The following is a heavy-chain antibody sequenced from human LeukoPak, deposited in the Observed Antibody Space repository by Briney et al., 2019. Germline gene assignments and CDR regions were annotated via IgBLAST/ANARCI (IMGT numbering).Heavy chain of an antibody. J-gene: IGHJ4*02. CDR1: GFTFSRYW. D-gene: IGHD5-12*01. CDR2: ISGSGGST. V-gene: IGHV3-23*01. Sequence: GGSLRLSCAASGFTFSRYWIHWVRQAPGKGLEWVSAISGSGGSTYYADSVKGRFTISRDNSKNTLYLQMNSLRAEDTAVYYCARGIVATILSTDYWGQGTLVTVSS. CDR3: ARGIVATILSTDY.